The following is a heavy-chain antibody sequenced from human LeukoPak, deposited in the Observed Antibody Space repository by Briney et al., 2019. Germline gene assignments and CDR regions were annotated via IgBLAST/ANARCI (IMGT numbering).Heavy chain of an antibody. Sequence: SETLSLTCTVSGGSISSYYWSWIRQPPGKGLEWIGYIYYSGSTNYNPSLKSRVTISVDTSKNQFSLKLSSVTAADTAVYYCGRGPGYDYVWGSYRYAPFDYWGQGTLVTVSS. CDR2: IYYSGST. J-gene: IGHJ4*02. V-gene: IGHV4-59*01. CDR1: GGSISSYY. CDR3: GRGPGYDYVWGSYRYAPFDY. D-gene: IGHD3-16*02.